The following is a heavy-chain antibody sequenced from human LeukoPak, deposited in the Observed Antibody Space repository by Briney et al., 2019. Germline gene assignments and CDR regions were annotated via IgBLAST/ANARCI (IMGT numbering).Heavy chain of an antibody. CDR2: TNPNSGGT. CDR3: ARVRGRVPIAAAGPDFDY. J-gene: IGHJ4*02. Sequence: ASVNVSFKASGYTFTSYYMHWVRQAPGQGLEWMGRTNPNSGGTNYAQKFQGRVTMTRDTSISTAYMELSRLRSDDTAVYYCARVRGRVPIAAAGPDFDYWGQGTLVTVSS. CDR1: GYTFTSYY. V-gene: IGHV1-2*06. D-gene: IGHD6-13*01.